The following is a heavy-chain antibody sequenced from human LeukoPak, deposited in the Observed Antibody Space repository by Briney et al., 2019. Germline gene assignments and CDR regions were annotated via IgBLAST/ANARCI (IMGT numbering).Heavy chain of an antibody. D-gene: IGHD1-26*01. CDR3: ARGSGSTDDY. Sequence: PSQTLSLTCTVSGGSITSSYYWSWIRQPAGKGLEWIGRIYTSGSTNYNPSLKGRVTISVDTSKNQFSPKLSSVTAADTAVYYCARGSGSTDDYWGQGTLVTVSS. CDR1: GGSITSSYY. CDR2: IYTSGST. V-gene: IGHV4-61*02. J-gene: IGHJ4*02.